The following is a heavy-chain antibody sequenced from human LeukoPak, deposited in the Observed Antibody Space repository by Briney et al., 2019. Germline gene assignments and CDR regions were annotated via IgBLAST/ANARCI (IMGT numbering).Heavy chain of an antibody. CDR2: IRYDGNNK. D-gene: IGHD6-13*01. Sequence: PGGSLRLSCAASGFIFSSYGMHWVRQAAGKGLEWVAFIRYDGNNKNYADSVKGRFTISRDNSKNTLYLQMNSLRAEDTAVYYCAKDPGAVAEYYYYYMDVWGKGTTVTVSS. J-gene: IGHJ6*03. CDR1: GFIFSSYG. CDR3: AKDPGAVAEYYYYYMDV. V-gene: IGHV3-30*02.